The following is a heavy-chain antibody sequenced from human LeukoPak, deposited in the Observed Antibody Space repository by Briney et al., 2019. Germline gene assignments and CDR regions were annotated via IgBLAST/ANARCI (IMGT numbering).Heavy chain of an antibody. Sequence: ASVKVSCKASGGTFSSYAISWVRQAPGQGLEWMGGIIPIFGTANYAQKFQGRVTITADESTSTAYMELSSLRSEDTAVYYCAREVPFTPNWFDPWGQGTLVTVSS. CDR3: AREVPFTPNWFDP. D-gene: IGHD3-16*01. CDR2: IIPIFGTA. J-gene: IGHJ5*02. V-gene: IGHV1-69*13. CDR1: GGTFSSYA.